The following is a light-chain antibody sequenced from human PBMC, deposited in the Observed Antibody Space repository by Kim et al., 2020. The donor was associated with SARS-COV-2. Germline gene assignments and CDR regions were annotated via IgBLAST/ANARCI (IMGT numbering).Light chain of an antibody. CDR3: AAWDDSLSARL. Sequence: GTNAPIPSSGADSTIANTSVDWSQPLPGAAPKLLIYANTQRPSGVPDRFSGSKSGTSASLAISGLRPEDEADYYCAAWDDSLSARLFGGGTQLTVL. CDR1: DSTIANTS. J-gene: IGLJ2*01. CDR2: ANT. V-gene: IGLV1-47*02.